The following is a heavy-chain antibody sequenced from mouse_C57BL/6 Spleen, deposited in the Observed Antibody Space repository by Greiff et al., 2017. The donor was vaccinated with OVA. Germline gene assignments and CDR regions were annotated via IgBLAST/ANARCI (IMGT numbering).Heavy chain of an antibody. V-gene: IGHV1-55*01. Sequence: QVQLQQPGAELVKPGASVKMSCKASGYTFTSYWITWVKQRPGQGLAWIGDIYPGSGSTNYNEKFKSKATLTVDTSSSTAYMQLSSLPSEDSAFYYCARSYGNFYFDYWGQGTTLTVSS. J-gene: IGHJ2*01. CDR2: IYPGSGST. D-gene: IGHD2-1*01. CDR3: ARSYGNFYFDY. CDR1: GYTFTSYW.